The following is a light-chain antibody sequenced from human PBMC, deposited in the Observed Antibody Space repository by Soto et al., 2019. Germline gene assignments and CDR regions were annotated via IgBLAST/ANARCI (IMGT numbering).Light chain of an antibody. V-gene: IGKV2-28*01. J-gene: IGKJ2*02. CDR1: QTLLHSNGYNY. Sequence: DIVMTQSPLSLPVTPGEPASISCGSSQTLLHSNGYNYLDWYLQKPGQSPRLLIYLGSNRASGVPDRSSGRGSGTDFTLKISRVEAADVGVYYCMQALQTHRTFGQGTKVDI. CDR2: LGS. CDR3: MQALQTHRT.